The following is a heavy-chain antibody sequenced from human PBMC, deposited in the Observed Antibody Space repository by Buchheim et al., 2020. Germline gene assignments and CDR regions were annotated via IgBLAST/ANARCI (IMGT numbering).Heavy chain of an antibody. CDR2: IILILGKP. J-gene: IGHJ5*02. V-gene: IGHV1-69*08. Sequence: QVQLVQSGAEVKKPGSSVKVSCKASGGAFNTYTLNWVRQAPGQGLEWMGRIILILGKPNYAQKFQDRLTITADKSTSTIYMELTSLRSEDTAVYYCAREDCNSEYCYVGWLDPWGQGSL. CDR3: AREDCNSEYCYVGWLDP. D-gene: IGHD2/OR15-2a*01. CDR1: GGAFNTYT.